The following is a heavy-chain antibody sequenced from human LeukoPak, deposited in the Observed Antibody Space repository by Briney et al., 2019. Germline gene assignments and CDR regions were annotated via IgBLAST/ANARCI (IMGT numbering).Heavy chain of an antibody. CDR3: ASMDTAMGPRGYYFDY. V-gene: IGHV4-30-4*01. J-gene: IGHJ4*02. D-gene: IGHD5-18*01. CDR2: IYYSGST. CDR1: GGSISSGDYY. Sequence: PSETLSLTCTVSGGSISSGDYYWSWIRQPPGKGLEWIGYIYYSGSTYYNPSLKSRVTISVDTSKNQFSLKLSSVTAADTAVYYCASMDTAMGPRGYYFDYWGQGTLVTVSS.